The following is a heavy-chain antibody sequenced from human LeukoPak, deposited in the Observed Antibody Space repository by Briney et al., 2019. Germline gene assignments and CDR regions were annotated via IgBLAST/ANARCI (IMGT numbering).Heavy chain of an antibody. CDR1: GGSISSYY. CDR2: IYYSGST. Sequence: SETLSLTCTVSGGSISSYYWSWIRQPPGKGLEWIGYIYYSGSTNYNPSLKSRVTISVDTSKNQFSLKLSFVTAADTAVYYCARGITIFGVVLYFDYWGQGTLVTVSS. V-gene: IGHV4-59*01. CDR3: ARGITIFGVVLYFDY. D-gene: IGHD3-3*01. J-gene: IGHJ4*02.